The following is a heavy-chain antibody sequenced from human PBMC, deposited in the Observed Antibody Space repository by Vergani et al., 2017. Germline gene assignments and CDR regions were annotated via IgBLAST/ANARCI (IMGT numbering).Heavy chain of an antibody. CDR3: ARDRIPSAGSYYRYGYMDV. Sequence: QVQLVQSGAEVKKPGSSVKVSCKASGGTFSSYAISWVRQAPGQGLEWMGRIIPILGTANYAQKFQGRVTITADESTSTAYMELSSLRSEDTAVYYCARDRIPSAGSYYRYGYMDVWGKGTTVTVSS. CDR1: GGTFSSYA. CDR2: IIPILGTA. V-gene: IGHV1-69*11. J-gene: IGHJ6*03. D-gene: IGHD3-10*01.